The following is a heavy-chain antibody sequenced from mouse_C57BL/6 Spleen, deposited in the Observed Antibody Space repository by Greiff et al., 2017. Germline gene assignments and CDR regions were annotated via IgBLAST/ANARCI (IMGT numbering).Heavy chain of an antibody. CDR2: INPNNGGT. D-gene: IGHD1-1*01. CDR1: GYTCTDYN. V-gene: IGHV1-22*01. Sequence: VQLQQSGPELVKPGASVKMSCKASGYTCTDYNMHWVKQSHGKSLEWIGYINPNNGGTSYNQKFKGKATLTVNKSSSTAYMELRSLTSEDSAVYYCARSPYYGYWSFDVWGTGTTVTVSS. J-gene: IGHJ1*03. CDR3: ARSPYYGYWSFDV.